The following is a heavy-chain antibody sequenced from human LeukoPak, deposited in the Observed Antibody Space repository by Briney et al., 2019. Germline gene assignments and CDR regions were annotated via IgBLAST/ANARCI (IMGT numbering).Heavy chain of an antibody. CDR1: GFTFSSYG. CDR3: AKPVRPLGVVTATFDY. V-gene: IGHV3-30*18. J-gene: IGHJ4*02. CDR2: ISYDGSNK. D-gene: IGHD2-21*02. Sequence: GGSLRLSCAASGFTFSSYGMHWVRQAPGKGLEWVAVISYDGSNKYYADSVKGRFTISRDNSKNTLYLQMNSLRAEDTAVYYCAKPVRPLGVVTATFDYWGQGTLVTVSS.